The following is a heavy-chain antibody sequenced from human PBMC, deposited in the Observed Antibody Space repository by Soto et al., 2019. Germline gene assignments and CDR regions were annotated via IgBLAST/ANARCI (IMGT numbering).Heavy chain of an antibody. CDR2: INAGNGNT. CDR3: ARDRIQQQLVLVYFDY. Sequence: GASVKVSCKASGYTFTSYAMHWVRQAPGQRLEWMGWINAGNGNTKYSQKFQGRVTITRDTSAGTAYMELSSLRSEDTAVYYCARDRIQQQLVLVYFDYWGQGTLVTVSS. V-gene: IGHV1-3*01. CDR1: GYTFTSYA. J-gene: IGHJ4*02. D-gene: IGHD6-13*01.